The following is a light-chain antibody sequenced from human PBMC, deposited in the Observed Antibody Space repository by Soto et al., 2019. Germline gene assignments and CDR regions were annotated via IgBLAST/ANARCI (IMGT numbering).Light chain of an antibody. J-gene: IGLJ3*02. Sequence: QSVLTQPPSVSGSPGQSVTISCTGTSSDVGSYNRVSWYQQPPGTAPKLMIYQVSNRPSGVPDRFSGSKSGNTASLTISGRQAEDEADYYCSSYTSGSTWVFGGGTKLTVL. CDR2: QVS. CDR1: SSDVGSYNR. CDR3: SSYTSGSTWV. V-gene: IGLV2-18*02.